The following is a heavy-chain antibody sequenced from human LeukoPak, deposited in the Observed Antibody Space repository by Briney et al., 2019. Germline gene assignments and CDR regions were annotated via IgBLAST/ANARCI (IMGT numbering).Heavy chain of an antibody. CDR2: TYSRSKWYN. CDR3: AREDLWFGESTFDY. D-gene: IGHD3-10*01. Sequence: SQTLSLTCAISGDSVSSNSAAWNWIRQSPSRGLEWLGRTYSRSKWYNGYAVSVKSRITINPDTSKNQFSLQLNSVTPEDTAVYYCAREDLWFGESTFDYWGQGTLVTVSS. CDR1: GDSVSSNSAA. V-gene: IGHV6-1*01. J-gene: IGHJ4*02.